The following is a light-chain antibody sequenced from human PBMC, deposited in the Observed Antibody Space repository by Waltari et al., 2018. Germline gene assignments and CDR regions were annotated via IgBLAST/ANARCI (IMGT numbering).Light chain of an antibody. CDR1: PSVLYSSNNKNY. Sequence: DIVMTQSPDSLAVSLGMRATINCKSSPSVLYSSNNKNYLAWYQQKPGQPPKLLIYWASTRESGVPDRFSGSGSGTDFTLTISSLQAEDVAVYYCQQYYSTPKTFGQGTKVEIK. CDR3: QQYYSTPKT. CDR2: WAS. J-gene: IGKJ1*01. V-gene: IGKV4-1*01.